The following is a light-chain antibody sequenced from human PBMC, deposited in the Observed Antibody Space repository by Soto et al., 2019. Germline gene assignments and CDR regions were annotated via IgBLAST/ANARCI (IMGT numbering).Light chain of an antibody. V-gene: IGKV3-11*01. CDR2: QTS. Sequence: EIVLTQSPATLSSLPGDRVTLSCRASQCISTRLAWYQHRPGQAPTLLIYQTSIMAAGIPARFSASGSGTDFTLTISDLQPEDFALYYCHQRQSWPRTFGQGTKVDIK. CDR1: QCISTR. J-gene: IGKJ1*01. CDR3: HQRQSWPRT.